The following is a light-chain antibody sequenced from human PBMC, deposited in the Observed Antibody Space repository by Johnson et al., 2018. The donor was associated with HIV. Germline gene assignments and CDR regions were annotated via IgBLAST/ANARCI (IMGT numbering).Light chain of an antibody. CDR2: DNN. CDR1: SSNIGNNY. CDR3: GTWASSLSAGAA. V-gene: IGLV1-51*01. J-gene: IGLJ1*01. Sequence: QSVLTQPPSVSAAPGQKVTISCSGSSSNIGNNYVSWYQQLPGTAPKLLIYDNNKRPSGIPDRFSGSKSGTSATLGITGLQTGDEADYYCGTWASSLSAGAAFRTGTTVTVL.